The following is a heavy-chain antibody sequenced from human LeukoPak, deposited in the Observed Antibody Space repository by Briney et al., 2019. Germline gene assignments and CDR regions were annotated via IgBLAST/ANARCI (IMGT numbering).Heavy chain of an antibody. CDR3: AKEPFGGVSITFDY. V-gene: IGHV3-23*01. J-gene: IGHJ4*02. CDR1: GFTFSRYA. Sequence: GGSLRLSCAASGFTFSRYAMSWVRQAPGKGLEWVSSISGSGGSTYYADSVKGRFTISRDNSKNTLYLQMNSLRAEDTAVYYCAKEPFGGVSITFDYWGQGSLVTVSS. CDR2: ISGSGGST. D-gene: IGHD3-16*01.